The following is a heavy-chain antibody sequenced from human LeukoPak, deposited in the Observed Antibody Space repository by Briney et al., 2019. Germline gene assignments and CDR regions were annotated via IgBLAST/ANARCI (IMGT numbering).Heavy chain of an antibody. V-gene: IGHV4-4*07. Sequence: NPSETLSLTCTVSGGSISSYYWSWIRQPAGKGLEWIGRIYTSGSTNYNPSLKSRVTMSVDTSKNQFSLKLSSVTAADTAVYYCAGHDYGDYMDAFDIWGQGTTVTVSS. CDR2: IYTSGST. CDR3: AGHDYGDYMDAFDI. CDR1: GGSISSYY. J-gene: IGHJ3*02. D-gene: IGHD4-17*01.